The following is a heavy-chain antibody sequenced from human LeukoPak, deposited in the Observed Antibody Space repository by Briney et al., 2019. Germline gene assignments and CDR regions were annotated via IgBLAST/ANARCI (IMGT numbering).Heavy chain of an antibody. CDR2: IYYSGDT. D-gene: IGHD2/OR15-2a*01. Sequence: PSETLSLTCTVSGGSISSSSYYWGWIRQPPGKGLDWIGSIYYSGDTYYNPSLRSRATISVDTSKNRFSLKLSSVTAADTAVYFCARHENIIIVPTAHAFDCWGQGILVTVSS. V-gene: IGHV4-39*01. CDR1: GGSISSSSYY. CDR3: ARHENIIIVPTAHAFDC. J-gene: IGHJ4*02.